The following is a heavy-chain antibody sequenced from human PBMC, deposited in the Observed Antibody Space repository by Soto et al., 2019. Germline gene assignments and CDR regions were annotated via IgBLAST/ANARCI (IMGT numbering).Heavy chain of an antibody. Sequence: QVQLVQSGAEVKKPGASVKVSCKASGYTFTSYAMHWVRQAPGQRLEWMGWINAGNGNTKYSQKFQGRVTITRDTSASTAYMELSSPRSEDTAVYYCARENSSPVVYYYYYGMDVWGQGTTVTVSS. D-gene: IGHD6-13*01. J-gene: IGHJ6*02. V-gene: IGHV1-3*01. CDR3: ARENSSPVVYYYYYGMDV. CDR1: GYTFTSYA. CDR2: INAGNGNT.